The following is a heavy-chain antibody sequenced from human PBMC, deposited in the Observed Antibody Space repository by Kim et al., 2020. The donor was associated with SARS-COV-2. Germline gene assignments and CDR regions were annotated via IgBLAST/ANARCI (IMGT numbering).Heavy chain of an antibody. J-gene: IGHJ4*02. V-gene: IGHV4-34*01. CDR3: ARGQAMVRGVIMPFDY. Sequence: SLKSRVTISVDTSKNQFSLKLSSVTAADTAVYYCARGQAMVRGVIMPFDYWGQGTLVTVSS. D-gene: IGHD3-10*01.